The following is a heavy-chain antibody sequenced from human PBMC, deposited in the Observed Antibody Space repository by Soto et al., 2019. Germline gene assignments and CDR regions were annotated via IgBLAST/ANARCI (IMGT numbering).Heavy chain of an antibody. J-gene: IGHJ6*02. D-gene: IGHD4-4*01. CDR3: VKDSYSNYSPYYYYAMDV. CDR2: ISYDGNKE. V-gene: IGHV3-30*18. CDR1: GFTFTKYG. Sequence: GGSLRLSCEVSGFTFTKYGMHWVRQAPGKGLEWVAVISYDGNKEYFADSVKGRFTISRDNARNKLYLQMNSLRGNDTAVYYCVKDSYSNYSPYYYYAMDVWGQGTTVTVSS.